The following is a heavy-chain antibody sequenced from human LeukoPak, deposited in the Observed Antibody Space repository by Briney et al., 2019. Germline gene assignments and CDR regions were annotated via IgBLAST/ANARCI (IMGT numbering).Heavy chain of an antibody. CDR3: ARTFGYYYFYMDV. CDR1: GFTFGDYA. CDR2: IRTEDYDGAT. D-gene: IGHD3-16*01. Sequence: GGSLRLSCAASGFTFGDYAMSWVRQAPGKGLEWVGFIRTEDYDGATDYGASVKGRFTISRDDSKNVAYLQMNSLNTEDTAVYYCARTFGYYYFYMDVWGKGTTVIVSS. J-gene: IGHJ6*03. V-gene: IGHV3-49*04.